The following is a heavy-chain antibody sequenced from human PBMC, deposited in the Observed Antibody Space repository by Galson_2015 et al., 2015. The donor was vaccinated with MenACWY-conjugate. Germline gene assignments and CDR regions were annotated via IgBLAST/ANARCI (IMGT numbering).Heavy chain of an antibody. CDR3: ARVGGSSLAPFDY. CDR1: AFSIGSNY. Sequence: LRLSCATSAFSIGSNYMSWVRQAPGKGLEWVSIIYSGGDTYYADSVKGLFTISRDNSKNTLYLQMNYLRAEDTAVYYCARVGGSSLAPFDYWGQGTLVTVSS. J-gene: IGHJ4*02. D-gene: IGHD6-6*01. CDR2: IYSGGDT. V-gene: IGHV3-53*01.